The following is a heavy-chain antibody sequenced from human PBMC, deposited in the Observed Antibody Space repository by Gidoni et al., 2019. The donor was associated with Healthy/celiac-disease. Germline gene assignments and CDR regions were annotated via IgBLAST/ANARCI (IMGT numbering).Heavy chain of an antibody. V-gene: IGHV3-11*01. D-gene: IGHD3-3*01. Sequence: QVQLVESGGGLVKPGGSLRLSCAASGFTFSDYYMSWIRQAPGKGLEWVSYSSSSGSTIYYADSVKGRFTSSRDNAKNSLYLQMNSLRAEDTAVYYCARAEGLSYYDFWSGYYEGWGQGTLVTVSS. CDR3: ARAEGLSYYDFWSGYYEG. CDR2: SSSSGSTI. J-gene: IGHJ4*02. CDR1: GFTFSDYY.